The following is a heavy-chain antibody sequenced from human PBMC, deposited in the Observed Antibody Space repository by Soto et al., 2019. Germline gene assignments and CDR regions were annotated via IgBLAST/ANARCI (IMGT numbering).Heavy chain of an antibody. V-gene: IGHV1-2*02. CDR3: ARDFLLAGYPLAAY. D-gene: IGHD1-1*01. CDR1: GYTFTGYY. Sequence: KVSCKASGYTFTGYYMHWVRQAPGQGLEWMGWINPNSGGTNYAQKFQGRVTMTRDTSISTAYMELSRLRSDDTAVYYCARDFLLAGYPLAAYWGQGTLVTVSS. J-gene: IGHJ4*02. CDR2: INPNSGGT.